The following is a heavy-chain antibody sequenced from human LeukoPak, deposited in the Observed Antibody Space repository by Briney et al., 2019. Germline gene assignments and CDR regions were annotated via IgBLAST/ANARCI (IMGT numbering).Heavy chain of an antibody. CDR3: ARITTRYFDY. Sequence: PSETLSLTCTVSGGSISSHYWSWIRQPPGKGLEWIGYIYYSGNTNYNPPLKSRVTISVDTSKNHFSLKLSSVTAADTAVYYCARITTRYFDYWGQGTLVTVSS. J-gene: IGHJ4*02. V-gene: IGHV4-59*08. CDR1: GGSISSHY. CDR2: IYYSGNT. D-gene: IGHD1-1*01.